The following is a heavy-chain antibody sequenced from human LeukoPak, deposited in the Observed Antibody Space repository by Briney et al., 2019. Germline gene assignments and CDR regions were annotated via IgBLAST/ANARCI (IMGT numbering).Heavy chain of an antibody. CDR1: GYTFTGYY. J-gene: IGHJ5*02. CDR2: INPNSGGT. D-gene: IGHD6-13*01. Sequence: ASVKVSCKASGYTFTGYYMHWVRQAPGQGLEWMGWINPNSGGTNYAQKFQGRVTMTRDTSISTAYMELSSLRSEDTAVYYCARDRAAAGLNNWFDPWGQGTRVTVSS. CDR3: ARDRAAAGLNNWFDP. V-gene: IGHV1-2*02.